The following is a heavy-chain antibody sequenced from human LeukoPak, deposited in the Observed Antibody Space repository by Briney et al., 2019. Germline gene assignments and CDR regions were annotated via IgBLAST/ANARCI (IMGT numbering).Heavy chain of an antibody. CDR3: ARDCDYSSSTGVY. D-gene: IGHD6-6*01. CDR1: GFTFSKYG. J-gene: IGHJ4*02. CDR2: IWYDGRTK. Sequence: GGSLRLSCAASGFTFSKYGIHWVRQAPGKGLEWVAVIWYDGRTKYYADSVKGRFTISRDNSKNTLYLQMNSLRAEDTAVYYCARDCDYSSSTGVYRGQGTLVTVSS. V-gene: IGHV3-33*01.